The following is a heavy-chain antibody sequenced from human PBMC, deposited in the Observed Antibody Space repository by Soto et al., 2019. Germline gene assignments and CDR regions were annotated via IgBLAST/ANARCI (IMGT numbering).Heavy chain of an antibody. Sequence: QMQLVESGGGVVQPGRSLRLSCAASGFTCRSYGIHWVRQAPGKGLEWVALIWFDGSKKYYVDSVKGRFAVSRDNSKNRLYLQMNSLRVEDTAVYYCARDRLVPYGYGMDVWGQGTTVTVSS. CDR2: IWFDGSKK. V-gene: IGHV3-33*01. J-gene: IGHJ6*02. CDR1: GFTCRSYG. CDR3: ARDRLVPYGYGMDV. D-gene: IGHD2-2*01.